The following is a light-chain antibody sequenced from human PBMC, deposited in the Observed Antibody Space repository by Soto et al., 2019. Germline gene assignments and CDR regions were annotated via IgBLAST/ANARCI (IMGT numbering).Light chain of an antibody. Sequence: EIVLTQSPGTLSLSPGERATLSCRASQSVTGSFLAWYQQKPGQAPRLLIYVASSRATGIPDRFSGSGSGTDFTLTISRLEPEDFAVYYCQQYGSSPFTFGPGTKVDIK. CDR2: VAS. CDR3: QQYGSSPFT. CDR1: QSVTGSF. J-gene: IGKJ3*01. V-gene: IGKV3-20*01.